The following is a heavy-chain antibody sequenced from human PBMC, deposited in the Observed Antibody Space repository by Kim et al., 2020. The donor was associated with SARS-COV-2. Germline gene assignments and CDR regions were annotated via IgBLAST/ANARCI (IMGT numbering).Heavy chain of an antibody. CDR2: T. Sequence: TSDSPSFQGHVTISADKSISTAYLQWSSLKASDTAMYYCARRRRATPTDFWGQGTLVTVSS. V-gene: IGHV5-10-1*01. J-gene: IGHJ4*02. CDR3: ARRRRATPTDF.